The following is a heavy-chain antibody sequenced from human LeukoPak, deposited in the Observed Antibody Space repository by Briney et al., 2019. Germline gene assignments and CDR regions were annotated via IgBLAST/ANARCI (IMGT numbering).Heavy chain of an antibody. CDR3: ARRLDDGGDNWFDP. CDR1: GYSFINYW. V-gene: IGHV5-51*01. Sequence: GESLKISCKGSGYSFINYWIGWVRQMPGKGLECMGIIYPGDSDTRYSPSFQGQVTISADKSISTAYLQWNSLKASDSAMYYCARRLDDGGDNWFDPWGQGTLVTVSS. CDR2: IYPGDSDT. D-gene: IGHD1-1*01. J-gene: IGHJ5*02.